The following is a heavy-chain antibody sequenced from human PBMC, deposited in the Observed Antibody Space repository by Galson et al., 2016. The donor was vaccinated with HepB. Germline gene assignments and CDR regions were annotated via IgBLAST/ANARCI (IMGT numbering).Heavy chain of an antibody. V-gene: IGHV3-23*01. J-gene: IGHJ3*02. CDR3: ARALRYDTLSGHFPAFDI. CDR2: VTGYGGGT. CDR1: GFTFSSYC. D-gene: IGHD3-9*01. Sequence: SLRLSCAASGFTFSSYCMMWVRQAPGKGLEWVSSVTGYGGGTYYADSVKGRFTVSRDNARNTLSLQMNNVRAEDTAVYFCARALRYDTLSGHFPAFDIWGQGTMVTVSS.